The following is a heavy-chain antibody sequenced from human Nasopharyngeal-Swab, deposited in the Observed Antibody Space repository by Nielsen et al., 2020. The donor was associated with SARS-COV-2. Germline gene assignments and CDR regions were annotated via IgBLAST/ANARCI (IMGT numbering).Heavy chain of an antibody. J-gene: IGHJ4*02. CDR1: GLTVSSTY. D-gene: IGHD3-10*01. Sequence: GESLKISCAASGLTVSSTYMGWVRRAPGKGLEWLSILNTGGSTYYADSVEGRFTISRDTSENTLYLQMDNLGVEDPAVYYCVTDPTYGSGTYFYYWGQGARVTVSS. CDR3: VTDPTYGSGTYFYY. V-gene: IGHV3-53*01. CDR2: LNTGGST.